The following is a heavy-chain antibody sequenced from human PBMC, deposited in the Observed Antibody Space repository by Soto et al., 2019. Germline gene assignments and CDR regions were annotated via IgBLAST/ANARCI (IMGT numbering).Heavy chain of an antibody. D-gene: IGHD3-22*01. CDR3: AREAQTYYYDSSGYLQYYYGMDV. CDR2: ISAYNGNT. V-gene: IGHV1-18*01. J-gene: IGHJ6*02. CDR1: GYTFTSYG. Sequence: ASVKVSCKASGYTFTSYGISWVRQAPGQGLEWMGWISAYNGNTNYAQKLQGRVTMTTDTSTSTAYMELRSLRSDDTAVYYCAREAQTYYYDSSGYLQYYYGMDVWGQGTTVTVSS.